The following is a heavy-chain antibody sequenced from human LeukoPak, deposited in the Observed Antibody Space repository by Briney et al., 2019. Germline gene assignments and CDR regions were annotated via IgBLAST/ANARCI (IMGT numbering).Heavy chain of an antibody. CDR2: IYHSGST. V-gene: IGHV4-38-2*02. D-gene: IGHD6-6*01. CDR3: ARYQYRGSSGSFGY. J-gene: IGHJ4*02. CDR1: GYSISSGNY. Sequence: PSETLSLTCTVSGYSISSGNYWGWIRQPPGKGLEWIGSIYHSGSTYYNPSLKSRVTISVDTSKNQFSLKLSSVTAADTAVYYCARYQYRGSSGSFGYWGQGTLVTVSS.